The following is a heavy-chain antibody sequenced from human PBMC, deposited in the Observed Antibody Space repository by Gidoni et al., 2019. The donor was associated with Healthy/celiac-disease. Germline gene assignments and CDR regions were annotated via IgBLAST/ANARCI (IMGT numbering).Heavy chain of an antibody. V-gene: IGHV3-33*01. CDR3: ARGSDYTNYYYYGMDV. J-gene: IGHJ6*02. Sequence: QVQLVESGGGVVQPGRSLRLSCAASGFTFRRYGMPWVRQAPGKGLEWVAVIWYDGSNKYYADSVKGRFTISRDNSKNTLYLQMNSLRAEDTAVYYCARGSDYTNYYYYGMDVWGQGTTVTVSS. D-gene: IGHD4-4*01. CDR1: GFTFRRYG. CDR2: IWYDGSNK.